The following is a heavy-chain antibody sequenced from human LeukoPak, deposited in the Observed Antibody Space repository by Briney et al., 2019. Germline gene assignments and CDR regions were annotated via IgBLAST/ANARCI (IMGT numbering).Heavy chain of an antibody. CDR1: GYTFTSYY. CDR3: ARARDYYDSSGYYPEGY. Sequence: ASVKVSCKASGYTFTSYYMHWVRQAPGHGLEWMGIINPSGGSTSYAQKFQGRVTMTRDTSTSTVYMELSSLRSEDTAVYYCARARDYYDSSGYYPEGYWGQGTLVTVSS. D-gene: IGHD3-22*01. CDR2: INPSGGST. J-gene: IGHJ4*02. V-gene: IGHV1-46*01.